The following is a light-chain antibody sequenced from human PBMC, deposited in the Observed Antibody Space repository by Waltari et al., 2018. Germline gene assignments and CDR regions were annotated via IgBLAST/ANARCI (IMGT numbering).Light chain of an antibody. CDR3: QQCYTFPYT. CDR2: WSS. J-gene: IGKJ2*01. V-gene: IGKV4-1*01. CDR1: QSVLSRSNNKNY. Sequence: DIVLTQSPDSLAVSLGERATINCKSSQSVLSRSNNKNYLGWYQQKPGQHPKLLITWSSTRESGVPDRFSGSGSGTDFTLTISSLQAEDVAVYFCQQCYTFPYTFGQGTKLEIK.